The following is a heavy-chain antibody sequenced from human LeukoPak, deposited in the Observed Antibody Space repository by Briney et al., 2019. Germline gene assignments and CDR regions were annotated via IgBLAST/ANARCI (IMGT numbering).Heavy chain of an antibody. CDR3: ARVVLAGPSIKVDY. Sequence: GGSLRLSCAASGFTFSSYAMHWVRQAPGKGLEWVAVISYDGSNKYYADSVKGRFTISRDNSKNTLYLQMNSLRAEDTAVYYCARVVLAGPSIKVDYWGQGTLVTVSS. CDR2: ISYDGSNK. D-gene: IGHD2-15*01. V-gene: IGHV3-30*04. CDR1: GFTFSSYA. J-gene: IGHJ4*02.